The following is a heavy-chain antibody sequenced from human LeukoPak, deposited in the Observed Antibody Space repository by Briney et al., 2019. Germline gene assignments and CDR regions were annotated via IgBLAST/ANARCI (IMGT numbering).Heavy chain of an antibody. CDR3: ARGYSSGWYYYYYMDV. Sequence: KPSETLSLTCTVSGGSISSYYWSWIRQPPGKGLEWIGNIYYSGSTNYNPSLKSRVTISVDTSKNQFSLKLSSVTAADTAVYYCARGYSSGWYYYYYMDVWGKGTTVTVYS. CDR1: GGSISSYY. J-gene: IGHJ6*03. CDR2: IYYSGST. V-gene: IGHV4-59*01. D-gene: IGHD6-19*01.